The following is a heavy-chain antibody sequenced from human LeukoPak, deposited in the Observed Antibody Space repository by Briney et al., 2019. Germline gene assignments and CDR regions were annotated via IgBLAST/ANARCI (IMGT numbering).Heavy chain of an antibody. J-gene: IGHJ3*02. Sequence: GGSLRLSCAASGFTFSSYSMSWFRQAPGKGLEWVSSISSSSSYIYYADSVKGRFTISRDNAKNSLYLQMNSLRAEDTAVYYCARDFVSVVVPAAVDAFDIWGQGTMVTVSS. CDR3: ARDFVSVVVPAAVDAFDI. CDR1: GFTFSSYS. V-gene: IGHV3-21*01. D-gene: IGHD2-2*01. CDR2: ISSSSSYI.